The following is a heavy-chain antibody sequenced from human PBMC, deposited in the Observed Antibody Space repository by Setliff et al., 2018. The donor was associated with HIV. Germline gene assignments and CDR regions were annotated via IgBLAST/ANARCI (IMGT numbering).Heavy chain of an antibody. CDR2: FIPILGKV. D-gene: IGHD3-16*02. CDR3: SRGGDVELWFRYFDF. J-gene: IGHJ4*02. Sequence: RASVKVSCKASGISFSSYPIIWVRQAPGQGLEWMGVFIPILGKVHYAQKFQGRVTITADESKSPAYMGLSSLKSEETAVYYCSRGGDVELWFRYFDFWGQGTLVTVSS. CDR1: GISFSSYP. V-gene: IGHV1-69*10.